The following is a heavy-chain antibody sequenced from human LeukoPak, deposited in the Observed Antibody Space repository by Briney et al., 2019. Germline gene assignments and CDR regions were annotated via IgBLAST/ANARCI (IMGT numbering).Heavy chain of an antibody. CDR1: GYTFTSYG. Sequence: ASVKVSCKASGYTFTSYGLTWVRQAPGQGLEWMGWISAYNGHTKYPQKLQGRVTMTTDTSTSTAYMELRSLRSDDTAVYYCARGTGDYYDSSGYYYWGQGTLVTVSS. CDR3: ARGTGDYYDSSGYYY. D-gene: IGHD3-22*01. V-gene: IGHV1-18*01. J-gene: IGHJ4*02. CDR2: ISAYNGHT.